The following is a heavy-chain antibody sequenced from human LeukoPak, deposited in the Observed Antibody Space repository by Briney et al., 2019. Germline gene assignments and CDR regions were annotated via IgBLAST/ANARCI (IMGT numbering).Heavy chain of an antibody. Sequence: PSETLSLTCTVSSGSISSSSFYWGWIRQPPGKGLEWIGSISYTGSTYYTPSLKSRVTISVDTSKNQFSLNLSSVTAADTAVYYCARGSYYSDSRGYHRHFDYWGQGTLVTASS. CDR1: SGSISSSSFY. CDR3: ARGSYYSDSRGYHRHFDY. V-gene: IGHV4-39*07. CDR2: ISYTGST. J-gene: IGHJ4*02. D-gene: IGHD3-22*01.